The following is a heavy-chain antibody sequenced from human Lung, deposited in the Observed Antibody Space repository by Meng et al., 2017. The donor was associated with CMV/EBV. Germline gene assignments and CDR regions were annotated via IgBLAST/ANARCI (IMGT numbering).Heavy chain of an antibody. Sequence: GESLKISCAASGFIFSNYGMSWVRQAPGKRPEWLSGISGSGGRTYYAEYIKGRFTISRDNSKNTIYLQMDNLRAEDTAVYYCAKDRGDYSNFRFDPWGQGTXVTVDS. CDR1: GFIFSNYG. CDR2: ISGSGGRT. D-gene: IGHD4-11*01. V-gene: IGHV3-23*01. J-gene: IGHJ5*02. CDR3: AKDRGDYSNFRFDP.